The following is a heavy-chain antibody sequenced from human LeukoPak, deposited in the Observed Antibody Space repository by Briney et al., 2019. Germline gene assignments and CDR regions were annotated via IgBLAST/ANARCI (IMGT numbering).Heavy chain of an antibody. CDR2: INPNSGGT. D-gene: IGHD6-19*01. V-gene: IGHV1-2*02. Sequence: ASVKVSCKASGYTFTGYYMHWVRQAPGQGLEWMGWINPNSGGTNYAQKFQGRVTMTRDTSISTAYMELSRQRSADTAVYYCARAKAVAGTFDYWGQGTLVTVSS. CDR3: ARAKAVAGTFDY. J-gene: IGHJ4*02. CDR1: GYTFTGYY.